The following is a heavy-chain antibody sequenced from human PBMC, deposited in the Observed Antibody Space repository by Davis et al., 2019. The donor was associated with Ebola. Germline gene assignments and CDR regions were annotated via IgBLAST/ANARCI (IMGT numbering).Heavy chain of an antibody. CDR3: ARGASAVVVAATDNRFNP. D-gene: IGHD2-15*01. J-gene: IGHJ5*02. V-gene: IGHV1-2*02. CDR1: GGTFSSYA. Sequence: ASVKVSCKASGGTFSSYAISWVRQAPGQGLEWMGWINPNSGGTNYAQKFQGRVTMTRDTSISTAYMELSRLRSDDTAVYYCARGASAVVVAATDNRFNPWGQGTLVTVSS. CDR2: INPNSGGT.